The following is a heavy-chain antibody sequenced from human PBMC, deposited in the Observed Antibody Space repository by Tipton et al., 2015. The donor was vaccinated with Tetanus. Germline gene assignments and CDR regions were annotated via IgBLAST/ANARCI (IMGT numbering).Heavy chain of an antibody. CDR2: IYPGDSYS. J-gene: IGHJ3*01. Sequence: QSGAEVKQPGESLKISCKGSGYMFSSHWIGWVRQVPGKGLEWLGTIYPGDSYSTYSPSFEGQVTISVDRSIDTAYLQWSSLKASGTAIYYFAIPLTAVAFGGFAFDVWGQGTLVTVSS. V-gene: IGHV5-51*01. CDR3: AIPLTAVAFGGFAFDV. D-gene: IGHD3-16*01. CDR1: GYMFSSHW.